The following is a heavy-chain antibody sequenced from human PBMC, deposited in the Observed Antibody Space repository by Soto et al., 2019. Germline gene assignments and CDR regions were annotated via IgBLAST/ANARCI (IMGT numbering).Heavy chain of an antibody. CDR1: GGSISSSSYY. V-gene: IGHV4-39*01. CDR3: ARLNGAVAGTGGGLDY. CDR2: IYYSGST. D-gene: IGHD6-19*01. Sequence: QLQLQESGPGLVKPSETLSLTCTVSGGSISSSSYYWGWIRQPPGTGLEWIGSIYYSGSTYYNPSLKSRVTISVDPPKNQFSLKLSSVTAADTAVYYCARLNGAVAGTGGGLDYWGQGTLVTVSS. J-gene: IGHJ4*02.